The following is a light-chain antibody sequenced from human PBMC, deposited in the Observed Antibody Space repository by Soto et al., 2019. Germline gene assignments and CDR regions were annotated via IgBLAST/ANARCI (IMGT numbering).Light chain of an antibody. CDR2: RNN. CDR3: VVWDDSLRGGV. J-gene: IGLJ3*02. V-gene: IGLV1-47*01. CDR1: SSNVGVNF. Sequence: QLVLTQPPSASGTPGQRVTISCSGSSSNVGVNFVYWHQQIPGTAPKLLIYRNNQRPSGVPDRFSGSKSGTSASLAISGLRTEDEADYHCVVWDDSLRGGVFGGGTKVTVL.